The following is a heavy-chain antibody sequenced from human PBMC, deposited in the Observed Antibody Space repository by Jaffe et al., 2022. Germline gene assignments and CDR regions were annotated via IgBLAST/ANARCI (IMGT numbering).Heavy chain of an antibody. Sequence: EVQLLESGGGLVQPGGSLRLSCAASGFTFSSYAMSWVRQAPGKGLEWVSAISGSGGSTYYADSVKGRFTISRDNSKNTLYLQMNSLRAEDTAVYYCANSGVSGYDFDYWGQGTLVTVSS. V-gene: IGHV3-23*01. CDR3: ANSGVSGYDFDY. D-gene: IGHD5-12*01. CDR2: ISGSGGST. J-gene: IGHJ4*02. CDR1: GFTFSSYA.